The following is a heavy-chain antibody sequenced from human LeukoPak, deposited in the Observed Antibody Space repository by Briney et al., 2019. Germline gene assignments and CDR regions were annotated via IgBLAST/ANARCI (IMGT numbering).Heavy chain of an antibody. Sequence: GGSLRLSCAASGFTLSTYWMSWVRQAPGKGLEWVANIKQDGSEKYYVDSVKGRFTISRDNAKNTLYLQMNSLRAEDTAVYYCARAPLHRSGGWFDPWGQGTLVTVSS. J-gene: IGHJ5*02. CDR3: ARAPLHRSGGWFDP. CDR1: GFTLSTYW. D-gene: IGHD6-25*01. V-gene: IGHV3-7*01. CDR2: IKQDGSEK.